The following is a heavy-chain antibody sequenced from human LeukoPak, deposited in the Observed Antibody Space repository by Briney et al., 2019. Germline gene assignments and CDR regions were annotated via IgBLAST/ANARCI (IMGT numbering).Heavy chain of an antibody. CDR2: IRDIGIST. V-gene: IGHV3-23*01. D-gene: IGHD5-24*01. Sequence: PGGSLRLSCAASGFTLSSFAMSWVRQAPGKGLEWISDIRDIGISTNYADSVKGRFTISRDNSKNMLNLQMNSLRLEDTAVYFCAKRRWTYHDAIDSWGHGTMVIVSS. CDR3: AKRRWTYHDAIDS. CDR1: GFTLSSFA. J-gene: IGHJ3*02.